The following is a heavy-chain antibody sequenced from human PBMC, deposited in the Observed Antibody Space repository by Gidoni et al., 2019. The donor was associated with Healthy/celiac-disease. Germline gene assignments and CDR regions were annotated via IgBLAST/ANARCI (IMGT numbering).Heavy chain of an antibody. V-gene: IGHV3-48*03. CDR1: GFPFSSSE. CDR3: ARGLYPPSLWFGEGVGAFDI. CDR2: VRISGSTI. J-gene: IGHJ3*02. Sequence: EVQLVESGGGLVQPGGSLRLSCAASGFPFSSSEMNWVRQAQGKGLEWVEYVRISGSTIDYADSVKGRFTISRDNAKNSLYLQMNSLRAEETAVYYCARGLYPPSLWFGEGVGAFDIWGQGTMVTVSS. D-gene: IGHD3-10*01.